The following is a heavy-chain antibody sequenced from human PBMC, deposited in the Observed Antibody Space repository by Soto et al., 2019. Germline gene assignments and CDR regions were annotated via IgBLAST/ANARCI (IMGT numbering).Heavy chain of an antibody. CDR2: ISYDGTKK. D-gene: IGHD6-19*01. CDR1: GFTFRDFG. J-gene: IGHJ6*02. CDR3: AQXLTVPGTFYYNYYGMDA. Sequence: AGGSLRLSCAASGFTFRDFGLYWVLQAPGKGLEWVAVISYDGTKKYYAESVKGRFSTSRDNSKNTLYLQMNSLRVEDTAVYYCAQXLTVPGTFYYNYYGMDAWGRGTTVTVSS. V-gene: IGHV3-30*18.